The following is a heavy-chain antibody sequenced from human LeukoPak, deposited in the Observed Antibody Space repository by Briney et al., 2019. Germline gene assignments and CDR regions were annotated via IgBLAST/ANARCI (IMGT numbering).Heavy chain of an antibody. CDR2: IFYSGST. Sequence: SETLSLTCTVSGGSISSDHWNWIRQPPGKGLEWIGGIFYSGSTYYNPSLKSRVTISVDLSKSQFSLRLTSVTAADTAVYYCARKNDFEIWGQGTLVTVSS. CDR3: ARKNDFEI. V-gene: IGHV4-59*01. D-gene: IGHD2/OR15-2a*01. J-gene: IGHJ3*02. CDR1: GGSISSDH.